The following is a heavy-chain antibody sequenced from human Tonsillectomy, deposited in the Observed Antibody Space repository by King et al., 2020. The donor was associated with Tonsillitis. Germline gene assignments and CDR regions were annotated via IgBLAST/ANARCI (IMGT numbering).Heavy chain of an antibody. CDR2: ISGSGGST. Sequence: VQLVESGGGLVQPGGSLRLSCAASGFTFSSYAMSWVRQAPGKGLEWVSAISGSGGSTYYADSVKGRVTISRDNSKNTLYLQMNSLRAEDTAVYYCAKAEGIAVAGSYYYGMDVWGQGTTVTVSS. J-gene: IGHJ6*02. V-gene: IGHV3-23*04. CDR1: GFTFSSYA. CDR3: AKAEGIAVAGSYYYGMDV. D-gene: IGHD6-19*01.